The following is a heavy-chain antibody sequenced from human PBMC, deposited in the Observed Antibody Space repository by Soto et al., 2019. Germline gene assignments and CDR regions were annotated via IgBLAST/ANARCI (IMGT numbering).Heavy chain of an antibody. D-gene: IGHD5-18*01. CDR1: GFTFSSYG. Sequence: GGSLRLSCAASGFTFSSYGMHWVRQAPGKGLEWVAVIWYDGSNKYYADSVKGRFTISRDNSKNTLYLQMNSLRAEDTAVYYCAKSGYSYGSRNYYYGMDVWGQGTTVTVSS. CDR2: IWYDGSNK. J-gene: IGHJ6*02. V-gene: IGHV3-33*06. CDR3: AKSGYSYGSRNYYYGMDV.